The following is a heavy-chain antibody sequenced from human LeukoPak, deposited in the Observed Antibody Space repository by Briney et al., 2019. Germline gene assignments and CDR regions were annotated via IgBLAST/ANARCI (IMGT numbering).Heavy chain of an antibody. J-gene: IGHJ6*02. CDR3: ARDLDGSSWFPYYYYGMDV. Sequence: GGSLRLSCAASGFTFSSYSMNWVRQAPGKGLEWVSYISSSSSTIYYADSVKGRFTFSRDNAKNSLYLQMNSLRAEDTAVYYCARDLDGSSWFPYYYYGMDVWGQGTTVTVSS. D-gene: IGHD6-13*01. CDR2: ISSSSSTI. CDR1: GFTFSSYS. V-gene: IGHV3-48*04.